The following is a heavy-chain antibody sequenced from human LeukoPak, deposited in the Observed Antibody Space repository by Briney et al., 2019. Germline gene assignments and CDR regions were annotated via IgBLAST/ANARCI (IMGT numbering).Heavy chain of an antibody. V-gene: IGHV3-30*18. CDR2: ISYDGSNK. CDR3: AKDQSYGSGSPPDY. CDR1: GFTFSSYG. Sequence: PGGSLRLSCAASGFTFSSYGMHWVRQAPGKGLEWVAVISYDGSNKYYADSVKGRFTISRDNSKNTLYLQMNSLRAEDTAVYYCAKDQSYGSGSPPDYWGQGTLVTVSS. J-gene: IGHJ4*02. D-gene: IGHD3-10*01.